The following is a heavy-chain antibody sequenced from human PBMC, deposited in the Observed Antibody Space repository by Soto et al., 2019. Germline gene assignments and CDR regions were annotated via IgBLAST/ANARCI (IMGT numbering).Heavy chain of an antibody. V-gene: IGHV4-59*01. J-gene: IGHJ4*02. CDR3: ARSVAVPGAHIDY. D-gene: IGHD6-19*01. Sequence: PPETLSLTCSLSGGSISGSYRSWIRQSPGKGLEWLGYVYYTGSTNYSPSLRSRVSISVDTSKNEFSLRLSSVTAADTAVYFCARSVAVPGAHIDYWGQGTQVTVSS. CDR2: VYYTGST. CDR1: GGSISGSY.